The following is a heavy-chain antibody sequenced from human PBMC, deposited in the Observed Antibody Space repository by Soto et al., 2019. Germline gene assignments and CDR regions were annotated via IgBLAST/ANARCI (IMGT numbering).Heavy chain of an antibody. J-gene: IGHJ6*02. CDR3: ARSMGGRAYYYYYYGMDV. D-gene: IGHD3-16*01. CDR1: GGSFSGYY. V-gene: IGHV4-34*01. CDR2: INHSGST. Sequence: SETLSLACAVSGGSFSGYYWSWIRHPPGKGLEWIGEINHSGSTNYNPSLKSRVTISVDTSKNQFSLKLSSVTAADTAVYYCARSMGGRAYYYYYYGMDVWGQGTTVTVSS.